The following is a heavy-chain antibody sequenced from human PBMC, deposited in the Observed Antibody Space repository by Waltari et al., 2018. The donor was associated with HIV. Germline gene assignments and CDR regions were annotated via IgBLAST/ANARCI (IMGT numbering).Heavy chain of an antibody. D-gene: IGHD3-10*01. CDR1: GGTIHSYS. Sequence: LQESDQGLVKPSETLSLTCTVPGGTIHSYSWNWTRQTTVQGLELIGCVSATGMKNYKPSLSVRGKMSIDTSHIQLSLNLTSLTAADTALYYCARAIWWPFGEGFDAFNVWGQGTRVSVSS. J-gene: IGHJ3*01. CDR3: ARAIWWPFGEGFDAFNV. CDR2: VSATGMK. V-gene: IGHV4-4*07.